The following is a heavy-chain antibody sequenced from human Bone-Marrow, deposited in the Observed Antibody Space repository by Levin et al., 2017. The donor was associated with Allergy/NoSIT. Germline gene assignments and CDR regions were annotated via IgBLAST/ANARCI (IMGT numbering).Heavy chain of an antibody. J-gene: IGHJ6*02. CDR2: VYYTGST. CDR1: GDSVSSSTSY. V-gene: IGHV4-39*01. CDR3: AKHEGGSYWYGMDV. Sequence: SQTLSLTCTVSGDSVSSSTSYWGWIRQSPGKGLEWIGGVYYTGSTYYNPSLKSRVTISVDTSNNQFSLNLNSVTAADTAFYYCAKHEGGSYWYGMDVWGQGTTVTVSS. D-gene: IGHD3-3*01.